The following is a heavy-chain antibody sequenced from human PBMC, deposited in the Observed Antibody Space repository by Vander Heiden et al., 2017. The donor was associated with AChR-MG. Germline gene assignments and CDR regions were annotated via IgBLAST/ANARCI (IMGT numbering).Heavy chain of an antibody. CDR2: IGTDGDT. Sequence: EVQLVESGGGLVQPGGSLRLSCAASGFTFLSYDMHWVRQATGKGLEWVSAIGTDGDTYYPGSVKGRFTISRENAKNSLYLQMNSLRAGDTAVYYCARGTFNYDFWSGYHNYFDYWGQGTLVTVSS. D-gene: IGHD3-3*01. CDR1: GFTFLSYD. V-gene: IGHV3-13*01. J-gene: IGHJ4*02. CDR3: ARGTFNYDFWSGYHNYFDY.